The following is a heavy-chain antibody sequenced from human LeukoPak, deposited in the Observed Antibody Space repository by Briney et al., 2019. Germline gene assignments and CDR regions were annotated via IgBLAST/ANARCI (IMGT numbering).Heavy chain of an antibody. CDR2: ISAYNGNT. V-gene: IGHV1-18*01. D-gene: IGHD3-3*01. CDR3: ARGPRITIFGVVTSHYFDY. CDR1: GYTFTSYG. J-gene: IGHJ4*02. Sequence: VASVKVSCKASGYTFTSYGISWVRQAPGQGLEWMGWISAYNGNTNYAQKLQGRVTMTTDTSTSTAYMELRSLRSDDTAVYYCARGPRITIFGVVTSHYFDYWGQGTLVTVSS.